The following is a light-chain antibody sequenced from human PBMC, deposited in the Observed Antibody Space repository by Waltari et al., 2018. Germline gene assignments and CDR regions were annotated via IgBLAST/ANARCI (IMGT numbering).Light chain of an antibody. CDR3: QQYNKWPLT. CDR1: QSISSN. CDR2: GAS. V-gene: IGKV3-15*01. J-gene: IGKJ4*01. Sequence: EILMTQSPATLSVSPGERATLSCRASQSISSNLAWYQQKPGQPPRLLIYGASTRATGIPARFSGSGSGTEFTLTISSLQSEDFVVYYCQQYNKWPLTFGGGTKVEIK.